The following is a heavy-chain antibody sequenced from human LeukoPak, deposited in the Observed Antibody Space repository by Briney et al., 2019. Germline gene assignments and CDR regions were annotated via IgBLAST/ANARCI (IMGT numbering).Heavy chain of an antibody. V-gene: IGHV4-59*01. Sequence: SETLSLTCTVSGGSISSYYWSWIRQPPGKGLEWIGYIYYSGSTNYNPSLKSRVTISVDTSKNQFPLKLSSVTAADTAVYYCARAPKTVTMVRGVIISAVDVWGKGTTVTVSS. CDR2: IYYSGST. D-gene: IGHD3-10*01. CDR1: GGSISSYY. CDR3: ARAPKTVTMVRGVIISAVDV. J-gene: IGHJ6*04.